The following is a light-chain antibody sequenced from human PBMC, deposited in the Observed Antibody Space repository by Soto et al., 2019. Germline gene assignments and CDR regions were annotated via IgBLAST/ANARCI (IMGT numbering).Light chain of an antibody. CDR2: NNH. CDR1: RSNIGSNN. J-gene: IGLJ1*01. Sequence: QSVLTQPPSASGIPGQRVTISCSGSRSNIGSNNVNWYQQLPGTAPRLLTFNNHLRPSGVPDRFSGSKSGTSASLAVSGLQAADEADYFCKSYAGSNTDVFGSGTKVTVL. CDR3: KSYAGSNTDV. V-gene: IGLV1-44*01.